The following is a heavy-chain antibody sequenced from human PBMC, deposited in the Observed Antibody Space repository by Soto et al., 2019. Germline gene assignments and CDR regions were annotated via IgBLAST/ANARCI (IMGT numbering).Heavy chain of an antibody. V-gene: IGHV4-30-4*01. D-gene: IGHD3-22*01. Sequence: QLQESGPGLVKPSQTLSLTCTVSGASINNNDYYWSWIRQTPGKGLEWIGYVYYSGSTDYIPSLKSRLSMSIDKSQNQFNLKMNSVTAADTATYYCARMSYFYDKWYFDLWGRGTQVTVSS. CDR1: GASINNNDYY. CDR3: ARMSYFYDKWYFDL. CDR2: VYYSGST. J-gene: IGHJ2*01.